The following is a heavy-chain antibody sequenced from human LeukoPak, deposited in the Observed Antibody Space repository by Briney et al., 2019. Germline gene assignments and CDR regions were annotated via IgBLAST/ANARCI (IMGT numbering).Heavy chain of an antibody. Sequence: GGSLRLSCAASGFTFNNYNMNWVRQAPGKGLEWVSSITSSSTYIYYADSVKGRFTISRDNAKNSLYLQMNSLRAEDTAVYYCAKDGGSDPDSFDIWGQGTMVTVSS. CDR2: ITSSSTYI. D-gene: IGHD2-15*01. J-gene: IGHJ3*02. V-gene: IGHV3-21*01. CDR3: AKDGGSDPDSFDI. CDR1: GFTFNNYN.